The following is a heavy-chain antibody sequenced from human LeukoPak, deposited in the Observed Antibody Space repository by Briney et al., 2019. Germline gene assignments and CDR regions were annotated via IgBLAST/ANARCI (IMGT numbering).Heavy chain of an antibody. J-gene: IGHJ4*02. V-gene: IGHV3-30*04. D-gene: IGHD3-10*01. Sequence: GGSLRLSCAASGFTFSNYAMHWVRQAPGKGLEWVAIISHDGRNTYYADSVKGRFTISRDNSKNTLYLQMNSLRAEDTAVYYCASPKYYYGSGSYWGVFDYWGQGTLVTVSS. CDR3: ASPKYYYGSGSYWGVFDY. CDR2: ISHDGRNT. CDR1: GFTFSNYA.